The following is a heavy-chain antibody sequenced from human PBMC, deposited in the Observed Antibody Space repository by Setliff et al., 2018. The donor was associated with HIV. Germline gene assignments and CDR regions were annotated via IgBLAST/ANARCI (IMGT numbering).Heavy chain of an antibody. J-gene: IGHJ5*01. D-gene: IGHD5-12*01. CDR1: GFIFSVYW. CDR2: IYPDDSDA. V-gene: IGHV5-51*01. CDR3: VRTTIVSTWFDS. Sequence: PGESLKISCKTSGFIFSVYWIGWVRQMPGKGLELMGVIYPDDSDARYSPSFQGQVTISVDKSITTAYLQWNGLEASDTATYYCVRTTIVSTWFDSWGQGTLVTVSS.